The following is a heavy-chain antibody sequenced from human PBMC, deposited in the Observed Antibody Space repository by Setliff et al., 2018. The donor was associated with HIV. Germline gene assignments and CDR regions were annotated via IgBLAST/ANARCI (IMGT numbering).Heavy chain of an antibody. Sequence: PGGSLRLSCAASGFTFSTYSMNWVRQAPGKGLEWVSSISPSSSYIHYADSVKGRFTISRDNAKNSLYLQVNSLRAEDTAVYYCTRHVDSGTYMDVWGRGTTVTVSS. CDR3: TRHVDSGTYMDV. CDR1: GFTFSTYS. J-gene: IGHJ6*03. V-gene: IGHV3-21*01. CDR2: ISPSSSYI. D-gene: IGHD5-18*01.